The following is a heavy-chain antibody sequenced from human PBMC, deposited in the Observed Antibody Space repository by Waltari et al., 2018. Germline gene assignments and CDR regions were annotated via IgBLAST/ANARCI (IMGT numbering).Heavy chain of an antibody. CDR2: ISYSGST. J-gene: IGHJ4*02. V-gene: IGHV4-59*01. Sequence: QVXLQESGPGLVKPSETLSLTCTVSGGSISSYYWSGIRQPPGKGLEWIGYISYSGSTNYXPSLKSRVTISXDTSKNQFSLKLSSVTAADTAVYYCARELTSSXWLNWGQGTXVXVSS. CDR3: ARELTSSXWLN. CDR1: GGSISSYY. D-gene: IGHD6-19*01.